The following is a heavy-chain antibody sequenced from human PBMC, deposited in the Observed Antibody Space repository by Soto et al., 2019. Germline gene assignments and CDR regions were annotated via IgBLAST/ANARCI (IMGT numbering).Heavy chain of an antibody. V-gene: IGHV4-59*01. CDR3: AAAPRY. J-gene: IGHJ4*02. D-gene: IGHD6-13*01. Sequence: SETLSLTCAVSGGSITSYYWIWIRQAPVNGLEFIGYIYHILSTDYNPSLKSRFTISLYTSKNQFSLRLTSVTAADTAVYYCAAAPRYWGQGTLVTVSS. CDR1: GGSITSYY. CDR2: IYHILST.